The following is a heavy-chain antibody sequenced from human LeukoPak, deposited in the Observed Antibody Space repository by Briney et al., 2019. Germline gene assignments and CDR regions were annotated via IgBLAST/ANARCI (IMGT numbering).Heavy chain of an antibody. CDR3: AKDLTMVRGAPLYNWFDP. V-gene: IGHV3-30*18. J-gene: IGHJ5*02. CDR1: GFTFSNYG. D-gene: IGHD3-10*01. Sequence: GGSLRLSCAASGFTFSNYGMHWVRQAPGQGLEWVALTSYDGSKKYHGDSVKGRFTISRDNSKNTLYLQMNSLRAEDTAVYYCAKDLTMVRGAPLYNWFDPWGQGTLVTVSS. CDR2: TSYDGSKK.